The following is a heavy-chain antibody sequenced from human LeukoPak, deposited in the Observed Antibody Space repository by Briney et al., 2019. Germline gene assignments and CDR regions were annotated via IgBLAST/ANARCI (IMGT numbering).Heavy chain of an antibody. CDR1: GFTFSSFG. CDR3: AKDARGGSLLSYFDY. Sequence: PGGSLRLSCAASGFTFSSFGMQWVRQAPGKGLGWVAVIWYDGSNKYYQDSVKGRFTISRDNSKNTLYLKMNSPRAEDRAVYCCAKDARGGSLLSYFDYWGQGTLVTVSS. D-gene: IGHD2-15*01. CDR2: IWYDGSNK. V-gene: IGHV3-33*06. J-gene: IGHJ4*02.